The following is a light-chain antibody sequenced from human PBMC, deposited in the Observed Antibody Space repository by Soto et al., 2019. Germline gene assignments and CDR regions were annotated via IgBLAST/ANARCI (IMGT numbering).Light chain of an antibody. CDR2: DVS. Sequence: QSALTQPASVSGSPGQSITISCTGTSSDVGGYNYVSWYQQHPGKALKLMIYDVSNRPSGVSNRFSGSKSGNTASLTISGLQAEDEADYYCSSYTSSSTLCVFGTGTQLTVL. CDR3: SSYTSSSTLCV. J-gene: IGLJ7*01. V-gene: IGLV2-14*01. CDR1: SSDVGGYNY.